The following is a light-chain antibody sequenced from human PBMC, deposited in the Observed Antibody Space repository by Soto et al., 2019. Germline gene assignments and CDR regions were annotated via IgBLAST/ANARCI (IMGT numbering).Light chain of an antibody. CDR3: SSYTRSSSTLVV. V-gene: IGLV2-14*01. CDR1: RSEVGGYNY. Sequence: QSALTQPASVSGSTRQSITSSCTGTRSEVGGYNYVSWYQQHPGKAPKLMIYDVSNRPSGISNRFSGSKSGNTASLTISGLQTEDEADYYCSSYTRSSSTLVVFGGGTKLTVL. J-gene: IGLJ2*01. CDR2: DVS.